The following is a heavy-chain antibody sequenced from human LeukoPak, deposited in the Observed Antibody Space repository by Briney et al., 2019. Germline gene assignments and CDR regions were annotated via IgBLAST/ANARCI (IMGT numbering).Heavy chain of an antibody. CDR3: ARGLNDSWTGENY. Sequence: NTSETLSLTCTVSGGSVSSSSYYWGWIRQPPGKGLEWIGSIYYSGSTYYNPSLKSRVTISVDTSKNQFSLKVRYVTAADTAVYYCARGLNDSWTGENYWGQGTLVTVSS. CDR1: GGSVSSSSYY. J-gene: IGHJ4*02. V-gene: IGHV4-39*01. CDR2: IYYSGST. D-gene: IGHD3-3*01.